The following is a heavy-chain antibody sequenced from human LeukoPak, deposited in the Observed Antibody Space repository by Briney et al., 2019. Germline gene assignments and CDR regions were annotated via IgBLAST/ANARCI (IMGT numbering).Heavy chain of an antibody. Sequence: PSDTLSLTCAVSGYSISSDYFWGWIRQPPGKGLEYIGAIYHSGSTYYNPSLKSRVIISVDTSNNQFSLKLNSVTAADTAVYYCARGILLWGQGTLVTVSS. D-gene: IGHD2-15*01. V-gene: IGHV4-38-2*01. CDR3: ARGILL. CDR1: GYSISSDYF. CDR2: IYHSGST. J-gene: IGHJ4*02.